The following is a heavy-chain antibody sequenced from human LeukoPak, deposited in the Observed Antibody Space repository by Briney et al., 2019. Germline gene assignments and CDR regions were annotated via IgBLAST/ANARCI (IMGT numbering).Heavy chain of an antibody. J-gene: IGHJ4*02. V-gene: IGHV3-48*01. CDR3: TRVNYGDYLPSFDY. D-gene: IGHD4-17*01. CDR1: GFTFSSYS. CDR2: ISISSSII. Sequence: GGSLRLSCAASGFTFSSYSMNWVRQAPGKRLEWVSYISISSSIIYYADSVKGRFTISRDNAKNSLYLQMNSLRAEDTAVYYCTRVNYGDYLPSFDYWGQGTLVTVSS.